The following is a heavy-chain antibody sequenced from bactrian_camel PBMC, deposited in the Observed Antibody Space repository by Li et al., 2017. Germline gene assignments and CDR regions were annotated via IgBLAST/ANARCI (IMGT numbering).Heavy chain of an antibody. Sequence: QLVESGGGLVQPGGSLTLSCAASGFTFSNNWMHWVRQAPGKGLEWVSGINSSGRRPYYSDSVKGRFTISRDNAKNTLYLQLTSLKPEDTAMYFCAAEAPCYRRTAVNLVPDYKGQGTQVTVS. CDR1: GFTFSNNW. D-gene: IGHD3*01. J-gene: IGHJ4*01. V-gene: IGHV3S25*01. CDR3: AAEAPCYRRTAVNLVPDY. CDR2: INSSGRRP.